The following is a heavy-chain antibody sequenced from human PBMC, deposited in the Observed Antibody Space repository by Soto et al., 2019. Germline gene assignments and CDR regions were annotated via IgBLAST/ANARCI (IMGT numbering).Heavy chain of an antibody. J-gene: IGHJ4*02. Sequence: GASVKVSCKASGYTFTNYYLHWVRQAPGQGLEWVGMINPSARSASYAQKLRGRLTMDRDTSTTTLYMELSRLTFEDTAVYFCARDNSAANGVLDHWGQGTLVTVSS. CDR1: GYTFTNYY. CDR3: ARDNSAANGVLDH. V-gene: IGHV1-46*04. CDR2: INPSARSA. D-gene: IGHD1-1*01.